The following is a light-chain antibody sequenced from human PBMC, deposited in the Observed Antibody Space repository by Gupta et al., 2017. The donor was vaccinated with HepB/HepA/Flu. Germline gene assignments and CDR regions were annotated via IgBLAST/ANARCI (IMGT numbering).Light chain of an antibody. CDR2: RGT. CDR3: PVWNRSTVV. Sequence: SYGLTQTRSVSVALGQTARITRGRNNIGRKFVHWYQQNPVQAPALVIYRGTERPPWIPERFSGSNSGNTATLTISRAQAGDEGDYYCPVWNRSTVVLGGGTKLTVL. CDR1: NIGRKF. J-gene: IGLJ3*02. V-gene: IGLV3-9*01.